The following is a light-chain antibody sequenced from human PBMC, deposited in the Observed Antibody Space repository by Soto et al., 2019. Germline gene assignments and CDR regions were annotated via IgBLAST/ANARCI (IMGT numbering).Light chain of an antibody. J-gene: IGKJ4*01. CDR3: QQRINWPLT. CDR1: QSVNNY. CDR2: DAS. Sequence: EIVLTQSPATLSSSPGERATLSCRASQSVNNYLAWYQQKPGQSPRLLIYDASNRATGIPARFSGSGSGTDFTLTISSLEPEDFAVYYCQQRINWPLTFGGGTKVEMK. V-gene: IGKV3-11*01.